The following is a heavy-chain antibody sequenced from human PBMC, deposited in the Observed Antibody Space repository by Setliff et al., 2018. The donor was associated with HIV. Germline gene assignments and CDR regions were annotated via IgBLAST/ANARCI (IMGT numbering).Heavy chain of an antibody. CDR3: AREFRIYYGMDV. D-gene: IGHD2-15*01. V-gene: IGHV1-3*01. Sequence: ASVKVSCKASGYTFSTYDFNWVRQAAGQGLEWMGWINADYGSTKYSQKFQGRVTITRDTSASTAYMELSSLRSEDTAVYYCAREFRIYYGMDVWGQGTTVTVSS. CDR1: GYTFSTYD. CDR2: INADYGST. J-gene: IGHJ6*02.